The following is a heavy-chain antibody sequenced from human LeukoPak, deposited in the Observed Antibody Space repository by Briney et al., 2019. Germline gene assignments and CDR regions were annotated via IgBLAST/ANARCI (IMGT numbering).Heavy chain of an antibody. CDR1: GFTVSTNC. Sequence: PGGSQTLPCAASGFTVSTNCVTWVRQAPGKGLEWVSTIYSGGTTYYADSVMGRFTISRHNSRNTLYLQMNSLRAEDTAVYYCARVDTVMAYYFDLWEQARLLTVSS. CDR2: IYSGGTT. CDR3: ARVDTVMAYYFDL. D-gene: IGHD5-18*01. V-gene: IGHV3-53*04. J-gene: IGHJ4*02.